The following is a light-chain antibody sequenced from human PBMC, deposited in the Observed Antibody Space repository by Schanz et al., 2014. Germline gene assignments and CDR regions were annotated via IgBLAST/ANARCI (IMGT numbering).Light chain of an antibody. CDR1: SSDVGGYNY. V-gene: IGLV2-14*01. J-gene: IGLJ1*01. CDR3: SSYTSSRSLYV. Sequence: QSALTQPASVSGSPGQSITISCTGTSSDVGGYNYVSWYQQHPGKAPKLMIYDVSHRPSGVSNRFSGSKSGNTASLTISGLRVEDEADYYCSSYTSSRSLYVFGTGTKLTVL. CDR2: DVS.